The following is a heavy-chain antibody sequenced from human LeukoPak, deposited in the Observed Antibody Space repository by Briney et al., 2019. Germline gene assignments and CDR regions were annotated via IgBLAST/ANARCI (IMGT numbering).Heavy chain of an antibody. Sequence: GSVKASCKAPGYTFTSYGISWVRQAPGQGLEWMGWISAYNGNTNYAQKLQGRVTMTTDTSTSTAYMELRSLRSDDTAVYYCARAGYSGYDGYYYYGMDVWGQGTTVTVS. D-gene: IGHD5-12*01. CDR2: ISAYNGNT. V-gene: IGHV1-18*01. CDR1: GYTFTSYG. J-gene: IGHJ6*02. CDR3: ARAGYSGYDGYYYYGMDV.